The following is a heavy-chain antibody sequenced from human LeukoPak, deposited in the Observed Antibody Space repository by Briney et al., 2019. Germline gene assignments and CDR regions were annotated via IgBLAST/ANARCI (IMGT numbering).Heavy chain of an antibody. D-gene: IGHD3-10*01. CDR2: IIPIFGTA. J-gene: IGHJ4*02. CDR3: ARDSAAGFTMVWGVNFDY. CDR1: GGTFSSYA. V-gene: IGHV1-69*01. Sequence: VASVKVSCKASGGTFSSYAISWVRQAPAQGLEWMVGIIPIFGTANYAQRFQGRVTITADESTSTAYMELSSLRSEDTAVYYCARDSAAGFTMVWGVNFDYWGQGTLVTVSS.